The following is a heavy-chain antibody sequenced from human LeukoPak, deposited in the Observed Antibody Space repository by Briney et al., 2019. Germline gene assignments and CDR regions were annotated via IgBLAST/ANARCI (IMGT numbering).Heavy chain of an antibody. Sequence: PGGSLRLSSAASGFTFSSYSMNWVRQAPGKGLEWVSSISSSSSYIYYADSVKGRFTISRDNAKNSLYLQMNSLRAEDTAVYYCARDPEGYNWFDPWGQGTLVTVSS. CDR2: ISSSSSYI. V-gene: IGHV3-21*01. CDR3: ARDPEGYNWFDP. J-gene: IGHJ5*02. CDR1: GFTFSSYS.